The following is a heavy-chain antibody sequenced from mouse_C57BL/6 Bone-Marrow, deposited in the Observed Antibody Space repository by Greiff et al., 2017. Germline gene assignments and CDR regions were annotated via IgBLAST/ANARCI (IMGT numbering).Heavy chain of an antibody. J-gene: IGHJ4*01. Sequence: QVQLKESGPGLVAPSQSLSITCTVSGFSLTSYAISWVRQPPGKGLEWLGVICTGGGTNYNSALKSRLSISKDNSKSQVFLKMNSLQTDDTARYYCAKHSNLYYYAMDYWGQGTSVTVSS. CDR2: ICTGGGT. V-gene: IGHV2-9-1*01. CDR1: GFSLTSYA. CDR3: AKHSNLYYYAMDY. D-gene: IGHD2-5*01.